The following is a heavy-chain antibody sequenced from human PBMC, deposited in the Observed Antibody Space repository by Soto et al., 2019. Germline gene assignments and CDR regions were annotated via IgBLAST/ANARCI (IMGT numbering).Heavy chain of an antibody. CDR2: IYYSGST. J-gene: IGHJ5*02. CDR1: GGSISSSSYY. V-gene: IGHV4-39*01. CDR3: ARQTYYDFWSGPSPEDWFDP. D-gene: IGHD3-3*01. Sequence: SETLSLTCTVSGGSISSSSYYWGWIRQPPEKGLEWIGSIYYSGSTYYNPSLKSRVTISVDTSKNQFSLKLSSVTAADTAVYYCARQTYYDFWSGPSPEDWFDPWGQGTLVTVSS.